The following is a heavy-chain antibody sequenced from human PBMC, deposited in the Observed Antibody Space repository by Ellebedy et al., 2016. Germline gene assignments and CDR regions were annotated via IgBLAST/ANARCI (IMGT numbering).Heavy chain of an antibody. J-gene: IGHJ1*01. CDR3: ATGGNGDYTWEYFQH. CDR2: ISGSGGST. V-gene: IGHV3-23*01. Sequence: GESLKISXAASGFTFSSYAMSWVRQAPGKGLEWVSAISGSGGSTYYADSVKGRFTISRDNSKNTLYLQMNSLRAEDTAVYYCATGGNGDYTWEYFQHWGQGTLVTVSS. CDR1: GFTFSSYA. D-gene: IGHD4-17*01.